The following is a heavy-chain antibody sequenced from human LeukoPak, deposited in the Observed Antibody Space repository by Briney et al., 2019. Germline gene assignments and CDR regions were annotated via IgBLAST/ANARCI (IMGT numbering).Heavy chain of an antibody. CDR2: ISGSGGST. J-gene: IGHJ5*02. V-gene: IGHV3-23*01. CDR1: GFTFSSYA. CDR3: AKDRIAARPGWFDP. Sequence: HPGGSLRLSCAASGFTFSSYAMSWVRQAPGKGREGVSAISGSGGSTYYADSVKGRFTISRDNSKNTLYLQMNSLRAEDTAVYYCAKDRIAARPGWFDPWGQGTLVTVS. D-gene: IGHD6-6*01.